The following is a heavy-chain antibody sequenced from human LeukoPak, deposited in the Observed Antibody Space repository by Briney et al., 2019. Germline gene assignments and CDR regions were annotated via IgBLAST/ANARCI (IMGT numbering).Heavy chain of an antibody. J-gene: IGHJ5*02. CDR3: ARGTYCSSTSCPSTVGFDP. CDR2: ISGSGGST. CDR1: GFTFSSYA. V-gene: IGHV3-23*01. Sequence: PGGSLRLSCAASGFTFSSYAMSWVHQAPGKGLEWVSAISGSGGSTYYADSVKGRFTISRDNSKNTLYLQMNSLRAEDTAVYYCARGTYCSSTSCPSTVGFDPWGQGTLVTVSS. D-gene: IGHD2-2*01.